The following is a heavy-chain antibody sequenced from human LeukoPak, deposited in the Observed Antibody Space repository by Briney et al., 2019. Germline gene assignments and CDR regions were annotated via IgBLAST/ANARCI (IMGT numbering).Heavy chain of an antibody. CDR2: ISYDGSNK. D-gene: IGHD6-6*01. CDR1: GFTFSSYG. CDR3: ARGPSNLIAAREFDY. Sequence: GRSLRLSCAASGFTFSSYGMHWVRQAPGKGLEWVAVISYDGSNKYYADSVKGRFTISRDNSKNTLYLQMNSLRAEDTAVYYCARGPSNLIAAREFDYWGQGTLVTVSS. J-gene: IGHJ4*02. V-gene: IGHV3-30*03.